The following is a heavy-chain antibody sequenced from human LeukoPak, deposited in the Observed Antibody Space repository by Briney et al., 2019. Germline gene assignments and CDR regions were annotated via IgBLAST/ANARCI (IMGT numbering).Heavy chain of an antibody. D-gene: IGHD4-17*01. V-gene: IGHV3-13*04. CDR1: GFTFSSRP. J-gene: IGHJ3*02. CDR3: AGGKGDYVHAFDI. CDR2: IGTAGDT. Sequence: GGSLRLSCSASGFTFSSRPMHWVRQATGKGLEWVSGIGTAGDTYYPGSVKGRFTISRENPKNSLYLQMNSLRAGDTAVYYCAGGKGDYVHAFDIWGQGTMVTVSS.